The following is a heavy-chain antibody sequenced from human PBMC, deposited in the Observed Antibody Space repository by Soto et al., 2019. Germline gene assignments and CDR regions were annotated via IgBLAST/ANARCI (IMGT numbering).Heavy chain of an antibody. D-gene: IGHD3-16*02. V-gene: IGHV3-53*01. J-gene: IGHJ3*02. CDR3: AKGHYDYVWGSYRPIDI. Sequence: GGSLRLACAASGFTASSNYMSWVRQAPGEGLEWVSVIYSGGSTYYTDSVKGRFTISRDNSKNTLYLQMNSLRAEDTAVYYCAKGHYDYVWGSYRPIDIWGQGTMVTVSS. CDR1: GFTASSNY. CDR2: IYSGGST.